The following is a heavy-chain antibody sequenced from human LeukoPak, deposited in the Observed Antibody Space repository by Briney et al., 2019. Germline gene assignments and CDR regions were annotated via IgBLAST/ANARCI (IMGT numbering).Heavy chain of an antibody. D-gene: IGHD2-21*01. V-gene: IGHV3-53*01. J-gene: IGHJ5*02. CDR2: IYSGGST. CDR3: ARDIPFDP. Sequence: GGSLRLSCAASGFTFRNYAMTWVRQAPGKGLEWVSVIYSGGSTYYADSVKGRFTISRDNSKNTLYLQMNSLRAEDTAVYYCARDIPFDPWGQGTLVTVSS. CDR1: GFTFRNYA.